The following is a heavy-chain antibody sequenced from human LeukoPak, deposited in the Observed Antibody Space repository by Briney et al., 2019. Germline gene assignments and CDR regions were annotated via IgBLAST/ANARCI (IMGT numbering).Heavy chain of an antibody. Sequence: GGSLRLSCAASGFTFSSYAMSWVRQAPGKGLEWVSVIYSGGSTYYADSVKGRFTISRDNSKNTLYLQMNSLRAEDTAVYYCAGGTVTIDYWGQGTLVTVSS. J-gene: IGHJ4*02. V-gene: IGHV3-53*01. CDR2: IYSGGST. CDR1: GFTFSSYA. CDR3: AGGTVTIDY. D-gene: IGHD4-17*01.